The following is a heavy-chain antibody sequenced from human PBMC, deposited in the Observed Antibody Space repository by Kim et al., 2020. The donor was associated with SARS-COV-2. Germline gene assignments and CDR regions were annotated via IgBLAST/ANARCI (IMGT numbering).Heavy chain of an antibody. CDR3: AVYFDWLLRVVH. CDR1: GGSFSGYY. Sequence: SETLSLTCAVYGGSFSGYYWSWIRQPPGKGLEWIGEINHSGSTNYNPSLKSRVTISVDTSKNQFSLKLSSVTAADTAVYYCAVYFDWLLRVVHWGQGTLVTVSS. CDR2: INHSGST. J-gene: IGHJ4*02. V-gene: IGHV4-34*01. D-gene: IGHD3-9*01.